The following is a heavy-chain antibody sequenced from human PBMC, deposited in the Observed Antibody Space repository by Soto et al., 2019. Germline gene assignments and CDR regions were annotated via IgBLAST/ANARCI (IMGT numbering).Heavy chain of an antibody. CDR2: MNPNSGNT. V-gene: IGHV1-8*02. CDR1: GYTFTSYG. CDR3: ARGLRRDGYNFDY. D-gene: IGHD5-12*01. Sequence: ASVKVSCKASGYTFTSYGISWVRQATGQGLEWMGWMNPNSGNTGYAQKFQGRVTMTRNTSISTAYMELSSLRSEDTAVYYCARGLRRDGYNFDYWGQGTLVTVSS. J-gene: IGHJ4*02.